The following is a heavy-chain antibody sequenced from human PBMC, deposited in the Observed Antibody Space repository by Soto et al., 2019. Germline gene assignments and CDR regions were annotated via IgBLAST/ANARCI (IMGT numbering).Heavy chain of an antibody. CDR2: IWYDGSNK. CDR1: GFTFSIYG. D-gene: IGHD2-2*01. J-gene: IGHJ6*02. Sequence: GGSLRLSCSASGFTFSIYGMHWVRQARGKGLEWVEFIWYDGSNKYYADSVKGRFTISRDNSKNTLYLQMNSLRAEDTAVYYCARGGPDCXSTSCGRVYYYYYGMDVWGQGTTVTVSS. V-gene: IGHV3-33*01. CDR3: ARGGPDCXSTSCGRVYYYYYGMDV.